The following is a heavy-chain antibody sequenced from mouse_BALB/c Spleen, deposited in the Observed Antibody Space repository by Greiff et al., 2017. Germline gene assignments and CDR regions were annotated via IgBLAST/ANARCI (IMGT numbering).Heavy chain of an antibody. CDR3: ARSGSSYRAFAY. J-gene: IGHJ3*01. D-gene: IGHD1-1*01. CDR2: ISSGSSTI. CDR1: GFTFSSFG. Sequence: EVKLMESGGGLVQPGGSRKLSCAASGFTFSSFGMHWVRQAPEKGLEWVAYISSGSSTIYYADTVKGRFTISRDNPKNTLFLQMTSLRSEDTAMYYCARSGSSYRAFAYWGQGTLVTVSA. V-gene: IGHV5-17*02.